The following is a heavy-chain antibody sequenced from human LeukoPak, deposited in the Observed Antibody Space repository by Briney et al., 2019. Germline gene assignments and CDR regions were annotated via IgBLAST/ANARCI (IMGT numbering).Heavy chain of an antibody. D-gene: IGHD4-11*01. CDR2: IYTGGST. CDR1: GFTVSSNY. J-gene: IGHJ5*02. Sequence: PGGSLRLSCAASGFTVSSNYMIWVRQAPGKGLEWVSVIYTGGSTHHADYVKGRFTISRDNSKNTLSLQMNSLRAEDTAVYYCARVYSNFWFDRWGQGTLVTVSS. V-gene: IGHV3-66*01. CDR3: ARVYSNFWFDR.